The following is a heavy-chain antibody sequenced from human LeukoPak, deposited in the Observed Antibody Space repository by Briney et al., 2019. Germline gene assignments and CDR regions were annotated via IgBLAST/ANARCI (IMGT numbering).Heavy chain of an antibody. CDR1: GFTFSGYD. J-gene: IGHJ4*02. CDR3: VNMVSDSGVEGK. Sequence: GGCLRLSCPASGFTFSGYDVHWVRQAPWKGPVWISYINGDGSHTTYADSVKGRFTISRDNAINTVYLQMNSLRDEDTAIYYCVNMVSDSGVEGKWGQGTLVTVSS. V-gene: IGHV3-74*01. D-gene: IGHD3-10*01. CDR2: INGDGSHT.